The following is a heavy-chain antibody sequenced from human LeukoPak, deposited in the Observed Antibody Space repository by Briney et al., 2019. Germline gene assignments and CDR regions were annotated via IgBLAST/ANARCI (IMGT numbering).Heavy chain of an antibody. V-gene: IGHV4-59*08. J-gene: IGHJ6*03. CDR3: ARQSSYYYMDV. CDR2: IFNTGST. CDR1: GVSISNYY. Sequence: PSETLSLTCKVSGVSISNYYWTWIRQPPGKALEWIGYIFNTGSTNYNPSLKSRATISLDTSQNQVSLELKSVTAADTAVYYCARQSSYYYMDVWGRGTTVTVSS.